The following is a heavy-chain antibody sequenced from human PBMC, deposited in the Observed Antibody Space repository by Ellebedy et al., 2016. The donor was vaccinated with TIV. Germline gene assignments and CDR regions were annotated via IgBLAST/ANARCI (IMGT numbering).Heavy chain of an antibody. CDR3: ARRDGVMGSGGYYYYGMDV. J-gene: IGHJ6*02. CDR1: GGSISSSSYY. V-gene: IGHV4-39*01. Sequence: MPSETLSLTCTVSGGSISSSSYYWGWIRQPPGKGLEWIGSIYYSGSTYYNPSLKSRVTISVDTSKNQFYLKLSSVTAADTAVYYCARRDGVMGSGGYYYYGMDVWGQGTTVTVSS. CDR2: IYYSGST. D-gene: IGHD2-8*01.